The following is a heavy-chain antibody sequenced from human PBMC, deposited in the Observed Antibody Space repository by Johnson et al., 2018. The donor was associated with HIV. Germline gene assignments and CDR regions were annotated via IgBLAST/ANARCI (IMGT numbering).Heavy chain of an antibody. CDR2: IAYEGCNK. CDR3: ARGDYDILTGYAFDI. V-gene: IGHV3-30-3*01. D-gene: IGHD3-9*01. J-gene: IGHJ3*02. CDR1: GSTFGSYA. Sequence: QVQLVESGGGVVQPGGSLRLSCAASGSTFGSYAMHWVRQAPGKGLEWVPVIAYEGCNKYSAASVTGRSTISRDNSKNTLYLQMHGLRAEDTAVYYCARGDYDILTGYAFDIWGQGTMVTVSS.